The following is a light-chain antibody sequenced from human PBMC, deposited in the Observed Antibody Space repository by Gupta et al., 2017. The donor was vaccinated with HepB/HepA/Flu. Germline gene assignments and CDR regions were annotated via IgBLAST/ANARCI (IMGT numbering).Light chain of an antibody. CDR3: AAWHDSQIGML. J-gene: IGLJ2*01. Sequence: QSVLTQPPSASGTPGQRVTISCSGSTANIGTNTVNWYQQVPGTAPKLLIYNNNQRPSGVPDRFSGSKPGTAASLAISGLQSEDEADYYCAAWHDSQIGMLFGGGTKLTVL. CDR1: TANIGTNT. V-gene: IGLV1-44*01. CDR2: NNN.